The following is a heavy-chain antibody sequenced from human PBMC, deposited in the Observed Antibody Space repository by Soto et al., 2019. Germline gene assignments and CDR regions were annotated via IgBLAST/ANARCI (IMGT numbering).Heavy chain of an antibody. Sequence: GGSLRLSCAASGFTFSSYDMHWVRQATGKGLEWVSAIGTAGDTYYPGSVKGRFTISRENAKNSLYLQMNSLRAEDTAVYYCARGSRIAARPPLGVGYGMDVWGQGTTVTVSS. J-gene: IGHJ6*02. D-gene: IGHD6-6*01. CDR3: ARGSRIAARPPLGVGYGMDV. CDR2: IGTAGDT. CDR1: GFTFSSYD. V-gene: IGHV3-13*01.